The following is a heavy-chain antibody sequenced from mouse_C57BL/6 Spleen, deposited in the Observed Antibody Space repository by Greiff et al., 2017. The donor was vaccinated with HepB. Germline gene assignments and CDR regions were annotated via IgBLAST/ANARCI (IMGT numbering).Heavy chain of an antibody. CDR1: GFNIKDDY. Sequence: EVKLQQSGAELVRPGASVKLSCTASGFNIKDDYMHWVKQRPEQGLEWIGWIDPENGDTEYASKFQGKATITADTSSNTAYLQLSSLTSEDTAVYYCTTDNYGSRYAMDYWGQGTSVTVSS. CDR2: IDPENGDT. J-gene: IGHJ4*01. V-gene: IGHV14-4*01. CDR3: TTDNYGSRYAMDY. D-gene: IGHD1-1*01.